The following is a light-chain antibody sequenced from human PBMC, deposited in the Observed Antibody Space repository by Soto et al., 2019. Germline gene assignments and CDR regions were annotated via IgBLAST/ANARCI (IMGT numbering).Light chain of an antibody. Sequence: EIVSTQSPATLSLSPGERATLSCRASQSVSSSYLACYHQKRCEAPRLLIYGVSSRATGIPDRFSGSVSGTAFTLPISTLEPYGFAVYYCQHYGRYQYTFGPGNKVASK. CDR3: QHYGRYQYT. CDR1: QSVSSSY. J-gene: IGKJ3*01. CDR2: GVS. V-gene: IGKV3-20*01.